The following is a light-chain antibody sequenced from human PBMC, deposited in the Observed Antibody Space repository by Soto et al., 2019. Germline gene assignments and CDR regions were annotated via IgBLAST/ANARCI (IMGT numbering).Light chain of an antibody. CDR3: SSYTSSSPYV. J-gene: IGLJ1*01. Sequence: HSVLTKPASLNGFPGQSITISCTGTSSDVGGYNYVSWYQQHPGKAPKLMIYDVSNRPSGVSNRFSGSKSGNTASLTISGLQAEDEADYYCSSYTSSSPYVFGTGTKVTVL. CDR1: SSDVGGYNY. CDR2: DVS. V-gene: IGLV2-14*01.